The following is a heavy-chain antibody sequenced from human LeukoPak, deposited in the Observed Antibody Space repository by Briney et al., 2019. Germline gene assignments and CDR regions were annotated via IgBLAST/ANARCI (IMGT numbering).Heavy chain of an antibody. CDR3: AKDYGSGSYYNWFDP. J-gene: IGHJ5*02. V-gene: IGHV3-33*06. D-gene: IGHD3-10*01. Sequence: GRSLRLSCAASGFTFSSYGMHWVRQAPGKGLEWVAVIWCDGSNKYYADSVKGRFTISRDNSKNTLYLQMNSLRAEDTAVYYCAKDYGSGSYYNWFDPWGQGTLVTVSS. CDR1: GFTFSSYG. CDR2: IWCDGSNK.